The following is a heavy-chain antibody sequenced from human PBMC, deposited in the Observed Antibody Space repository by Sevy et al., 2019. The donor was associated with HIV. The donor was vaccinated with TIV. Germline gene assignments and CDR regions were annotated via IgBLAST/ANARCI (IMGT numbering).Heavy chain of an antibody. CDR3: ASGPYLYYDSSGYYRDY. CDR2: INHSGST. J-gene: IGHJ4*02. D-gene: IGHD3-22*01. V-gene: IGHV4-34*01. CDR1: GGSFSGYY. Sequence: SETLSLTCAVYGGSFSGYYWSWIRQPPGKGLEWIGEINHSGSTNYNPSLKSRVTISVDTSKNQFSLKLSSVTAADTAVYYCASGPYLYYDSSGYYRDYWGQRTLVTVSS.